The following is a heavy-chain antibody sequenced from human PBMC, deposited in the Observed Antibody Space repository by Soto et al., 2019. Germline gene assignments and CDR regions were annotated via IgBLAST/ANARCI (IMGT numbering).Heavy chain of an antibody. J-gene: IGHJ5*02. D-gene: IGHD3-3*01. V-gene: IGHV2-5*02. CDR3: AHRHHSNFPSVTDDFWSTQATNWFGP. CDR2: IYWEGDR. Sequence: QITLRESGPTLVKPTQTLTLTCTFSGFSLNTGGVGVGWIRQPPGKHLQLLALIYWEGDRRDNPALKSRLSITKDTSKNQLVLTMTHIDPVDPSTYYCAHRHHSNFPSVTDDFWSTQATNWFGPCGQGTLVTVSS. CDR1: GFSLNTGGVG.